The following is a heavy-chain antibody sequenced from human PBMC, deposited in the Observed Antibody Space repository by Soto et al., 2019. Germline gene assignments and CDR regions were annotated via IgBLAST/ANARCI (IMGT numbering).Heavy chain of an antibody. CDR2: INPSGGST. CDR1: GYTFTSYY. J-gene: IGHJ6*02. Sequence: ASVKVSCKASGYTFTSYYMHWVRQAPGQGLEWMGIINPSGGSTSYAQKFQGRVTMTRDTSTSTVYMELSSLRSEDTAVYYCAREVGWLQFSHKYGMDVWGQGTTVTVSS. D-gene: IGHD5-12*01. CDR3: AREVGWLQFSHKYGMDV. V-gene: IGHV1-46*01.